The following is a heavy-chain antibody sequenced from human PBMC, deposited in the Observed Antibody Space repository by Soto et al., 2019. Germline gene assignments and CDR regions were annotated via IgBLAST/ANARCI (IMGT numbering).Heavy chain of an antibody. CDR2: TYYRYKWYN. CDR3: VRDLGGLDV. J-gene: IGHJ6*02. D-gene: IGHD1-26*01. V-gene: IGHV6-1*01. CDR1: GDSVSSHSAG. Sequence: SQTLSLTCAISGDSVSSHSAGWNWIRQSPSRGLEWLGRTYYRYKWYNDYAVSVKSRINISPDTSKNQLSLQLTSVTPEDTAVYYCVRDLGGLDVWGQGTTVTVSS.